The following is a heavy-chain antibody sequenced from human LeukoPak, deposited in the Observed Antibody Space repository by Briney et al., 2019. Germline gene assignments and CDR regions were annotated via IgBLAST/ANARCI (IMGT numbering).Heavy chain of an antibody. CDR1: GFTFSSYA. V-gene: IGHV3-23*01. J-gene: IGHJ6*02. CDR3: AKYKGTYYYGSGSPKYYYYGMDV. D-gene: IGHD3-10*01. Sequence: GGSLRLSCAASGFTFSSYAMSWVRQAPGKGLEWVSAISGSGGSTYYADSVKGRFTISRDNSKNTLYLQMSSLRAEDTAVYYCAKYKGTYYYGSGSPKYYYYGMDVWGQGTTVTVSS. CDR2: ISGSGGST.